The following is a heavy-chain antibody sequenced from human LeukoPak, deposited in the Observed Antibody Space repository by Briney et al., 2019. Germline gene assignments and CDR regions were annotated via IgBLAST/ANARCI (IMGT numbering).Heavy chain of an antibody. Sequence: ASVKVSCKVSGYTLTELSMHWVRQAPGKGLEWMGGFDPEDGETIYAQKFQGRVTMTEDTSTDTAYMELSSLRSEDTAVYYCATAGYGSGSYYYWGQGTLVTVSS. V-gene: IGHV1-24*01. J-gene: IGHJ4*02. D-gene: IGHD3-10*01. CDR2: FDPEDGET. CDR1: GYTLTELS. CDR3: ATAGYGSGSYYY.